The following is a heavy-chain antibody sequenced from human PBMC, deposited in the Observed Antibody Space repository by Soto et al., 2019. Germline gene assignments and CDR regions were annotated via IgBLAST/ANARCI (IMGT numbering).Heavy chain of an antibody. CDR2: ITGSGATT. J-gene: IGHJ4*02. D-gene: IGHD6-6*01. CDR3: STAASSSYGY. Sequence: PGGSLRLSCAASRFTFINYDMSWVRQAPGKGLEWVSTITGSGATTYYADSVKGRFTISRDNPKNTLYLQMNSLRVEDTGVYFCSTAASSSYGYWGQGTLVTVSS. V-gene: IGHV3-23*01. CDR1: RFTFINYD.